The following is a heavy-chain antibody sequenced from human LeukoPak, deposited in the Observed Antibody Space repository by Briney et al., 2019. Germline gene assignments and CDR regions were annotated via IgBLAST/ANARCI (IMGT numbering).Heavy chain of an antibody. Sequence: SGTLSLTCTVSVGSISSSSYYWGWIRQPPGKGLEWIGSIYYSGSTYYNPSLKSRVTISVDTSKNQFSLKLSSVTAADTAVYYCAKSTPVEVDYWGQGALVTVSS. CDR2: IYYSGST. J-gene: IGHJ4*02. V-gene: IGHV4-39*01. CDR3: AKSTPVEVDY. CDR1: VGSISSSSYY.